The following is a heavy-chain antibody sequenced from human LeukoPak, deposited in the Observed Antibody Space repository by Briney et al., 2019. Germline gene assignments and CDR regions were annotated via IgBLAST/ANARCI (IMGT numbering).Heavy chain of an antibody. CDR3: ARQHGDSFDY. Sequence: ASETLSLTCTVSGGSISSSSYYWGWIRQPPGKGLEWIGSIYYSGSTYYNPSLKSRVTISVDTSKNQFSLKLSSVTAADTAVYYCARQHGDSFDYWGQGTLVTVSS. V-gene: IGHV4-39*01. J-gene: IGHJ4*02. CDR2: IYYSGST. D-gene: IGHD4-17*01. CDR1: GGSISSSSYY.